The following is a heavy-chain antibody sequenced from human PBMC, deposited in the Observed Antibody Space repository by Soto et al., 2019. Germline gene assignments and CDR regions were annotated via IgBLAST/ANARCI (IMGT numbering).Heavy chain of an antibody. CDR1: GFTFSSYG. CDR2: ISGSGGST. CDR3: ANGAAGPFNY. V-gene: IGHV3-23*01. Sequence: PGGSLRLSCAASGFTFSSYGMHWVRQAPGKGLEWVSAISGSGGSTYYADSVKGRFTISRDNSKNTLYLQMNSLRAEDTAVCYCANGAAGPFNYWGQGTLVTVSS. J-gene: IGHJ4*02. D-gene: IGHD6-13*01.